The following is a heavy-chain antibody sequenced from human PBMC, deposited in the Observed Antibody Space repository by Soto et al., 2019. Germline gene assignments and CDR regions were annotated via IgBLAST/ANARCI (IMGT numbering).Heavy chain of an antibody. V-gene: IGHV5-51*01. CDR1: GYSFTSYW. D-gene: IGHD6-13*01. CDR2: IYPGDSDT. Sequence: GESLKISCKVSGYSFTSYWIGWVRQMPGKGLEWMGIIYPGDSDTRYSPSFQGQVTISADKSISTAYLQWSSLKASDTAMYYCARITGDPLDTTNIAAAGFYYYYGMDVWGQGTTVTSP. J-gene: IGHJ6*02. CDR3: ARITGDPLDTTNIAAAGFYYYYGMDV.